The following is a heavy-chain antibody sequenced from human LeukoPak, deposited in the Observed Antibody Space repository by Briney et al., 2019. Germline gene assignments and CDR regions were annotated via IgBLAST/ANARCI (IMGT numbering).Heavy chain of an antibody. J-gene: IGHJ5*02. CDR3: ARDSTDDSWFDP. CDR1: GFTFSSYA. D-gene: IGHD2-2*01. CDR2: ISYDGSNK. Sequence: GRSLRLPCAASGFTFSSYAMHWVRQAPGKGLEWVAVISYDGSNKYYADSVKGRFTISRDNSKNTLYLQMNSLRAEDTAVYYCARDSTDDSWFDPWGQGTLVTASS. V-gene: IGHV3-30-3*01.